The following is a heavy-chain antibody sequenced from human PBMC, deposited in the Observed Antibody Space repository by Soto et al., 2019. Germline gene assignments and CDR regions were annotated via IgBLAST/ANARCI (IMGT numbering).Heavy chain of an antibody. CDR2: INHSGST. J-gene: IGHJ5*02. Sequence: SETLSLTCAVYGGSFSGYYWSWIRQPPGKGLEWIGEINHSGSTNYNPSLKSRVTISVDTSKNQFSLKLSSVTAADTAVYYCARCLGFLEWFGLFDPWGQGTLVTVSS. CDR3: ARCLGFLEWFGLFDP. D-gene: IGHD3-3*01. CDR1: GGSFSGYY. V-gene: IGHV4-34*01.